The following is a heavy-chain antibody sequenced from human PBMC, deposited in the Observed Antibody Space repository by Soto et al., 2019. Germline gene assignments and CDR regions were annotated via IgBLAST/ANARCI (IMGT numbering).Heavy chain of an antibody. D-gene: IGHD3-10*01. CDR3: AKGGDAYNSFFDY. CDR1: GFTFSSYG. Sequence: GGSLRLSCAASGFTFSSYGIHWVRQAPGKWLEWVAVISYDGSNRYYADSVKGRFTISRDNSKNTLYLQMNSLRAEDTAVYYCAKGGDAYNSFFDYWGQGXPVTVYS. J-gene: IGHJ4*02. V-gene: IGHV3-30*18. CDR2: ISYDGSNR.